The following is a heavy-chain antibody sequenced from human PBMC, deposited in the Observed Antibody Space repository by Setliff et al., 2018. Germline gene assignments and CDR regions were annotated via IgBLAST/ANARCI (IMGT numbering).Heavy chain of an antibody. V-gene: IGHV3-15*01. CDR2: IKSESDGGAP. Sequence: PGGSLRLSCAASGFTINNAWLSWVRQAPGKGLEWVGRIKSESDGGAPDYGAPVKGRFTISRDDSKNTLYLQMDSLNPEDTAIHYCATPALFTTGWFGYHGMDVRGQGITVTSP. CDR3: ATPALFTTGWFGYHGMDV. CDR1: GFTINNAW. J-gene: IGHJ6*02. D-gene: IGHD3-10*01.